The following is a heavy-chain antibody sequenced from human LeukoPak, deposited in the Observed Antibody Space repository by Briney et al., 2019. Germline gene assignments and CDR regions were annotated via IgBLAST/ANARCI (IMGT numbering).Heavy chain of an antibody. CDR2: ISAYNGNT. CDR3: AMNNWNDVGDAFDI. Sequence: ASVKVSCKASGYTFTSYGISWVRQAPGQGLEWMGWISAYNGNTNYAQKLQGRVTMTTDTSTSTAYMELRSLRSDDTAVYYCAMNNWNDVGDAFDIWGQGTMVTVSS. V-gene: IGHV1-18*01. CDR1: GYTFTSYG. J-gene: IGHJ3*02. D-gene: IGHD1-1*01.